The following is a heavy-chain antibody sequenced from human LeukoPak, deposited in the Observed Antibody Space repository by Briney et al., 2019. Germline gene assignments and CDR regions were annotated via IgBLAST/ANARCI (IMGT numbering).Heavy chain of an antibody. CDR1: GGSFSVYY. D-gene: IGHD1-26*01. Sequence: PSETLSLTCAVYGGSFSVYYWSWIRQPPGKGLEWIGEINHSGSTNYNPSLKSRVTITVDTSKNQFSLKLSSVTAADTAVYYCARGGGSGSFDYWGQGTLVTVSS. V-gene: IGHV4-34*01. CDR3: ARGGGSGSFDY. CDR2: INHSGST. J-gene: IGHJ4*02.